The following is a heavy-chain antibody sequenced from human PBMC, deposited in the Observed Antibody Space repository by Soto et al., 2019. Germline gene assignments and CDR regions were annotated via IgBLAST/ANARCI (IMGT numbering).Heavy chain of an antibody. D-gene: IGHD1-26*01. CDR2: ISGGGGST. J-gene: IGHJ6*02. CDR3: AKVSLGALTFTDYYYYGLDV. CDR1: GFTFSTYA. V-gene: IGHV3-23*01. Sequence: AGGSLRLSCAASGFTFSTYAMNWVRQAPGKGLEWVSAISGGGGSTYYADSVKGRVTISRDNSKNTLYLQMNSLRAADTAVYYCAKVSLGALTFTDYYYYGLDVWGQGTTVTVSS.